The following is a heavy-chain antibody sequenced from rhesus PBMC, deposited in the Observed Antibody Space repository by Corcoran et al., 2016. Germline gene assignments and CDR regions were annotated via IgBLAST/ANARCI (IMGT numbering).Heavy chain of an antibody. D-gene: IGHD6-25*01. J-gene: IGHJ4*01. CDR2: INSGGGST. CDR3: AKAGGAAAVV. Sequence: EVQLVETGGGLVQPGGSLKLSCAASGFTFSSYGMSWVRQAPGKGLEWVSAINSGGGSTYYAASVKVRFTIPREHSKNTLSLQMNSLRAEDTAVYYCAKAGGAAAVVWGQGVLVTVSS. CDR1: GFTFSSYG. V-gene: IGHV3S5*01.